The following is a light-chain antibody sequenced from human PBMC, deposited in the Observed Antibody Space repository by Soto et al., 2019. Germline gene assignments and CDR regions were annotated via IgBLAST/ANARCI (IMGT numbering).Light chain of an antibody. CDR3: QQYGSSPPGIT. CDR2: GAS. CDR1: QSVSSSY. Sequence: DIVLTQSPGNLSLSPGERATRSCSASQSVSSSYLAWYQQKPGQAPRLLIYGASSRATGIPDRFSGSGSGTDFTLTISRLEPEDFAVYYCQQYGSSPPGITFGQGTRLEIK. J-gene: IGKJ5*01. V-gene: IGKV3-20*01.